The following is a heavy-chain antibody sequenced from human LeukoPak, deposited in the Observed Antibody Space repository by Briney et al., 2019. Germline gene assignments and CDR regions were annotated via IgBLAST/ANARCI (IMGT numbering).Heavy chain of an antibody. CDR3: AKDPGSSWYVGWFDP. D-gene: IGHD6-13*01. J-gene: IGHJ5*02. Sequence: GGSLRLSCAASGFTFNSYAMHWVRQPPGKGLEWVANIKQDGSEKYYVDSVKGRFTISRDNSNNTLYLQMNSLRAEDTAVYYCAKDPGSSWYVGWFDPWGQGTLVTVSS. V-gene: IGHV3-7*03. CDR2: IKQDGSEK. CDR1: GFTFNSYA.